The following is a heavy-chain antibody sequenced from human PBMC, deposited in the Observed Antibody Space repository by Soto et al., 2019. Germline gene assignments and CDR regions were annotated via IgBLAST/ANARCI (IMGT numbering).Heavy chain of an antibody. CDR1: GGIFSTYA. J-gene: IGHJ4*02. V-gene: IGHV1-69*01. Sequence: QVQLVQSGAEVKKPGSSVKVSCKASGGIFSTYAISWLRQAPGQGLEWMGGIIPLFGTPNYAQRFQGRVTITADESTITAYMELSRLRSEDTAVYYCSRDRYDYGSGNYYNRIDFWGQGTLLTVSS. CDR2: IIPLFGTP. D-gene: IGHD3-10*01. CDR3: SRDRYDYGSGNYYNRIDF.